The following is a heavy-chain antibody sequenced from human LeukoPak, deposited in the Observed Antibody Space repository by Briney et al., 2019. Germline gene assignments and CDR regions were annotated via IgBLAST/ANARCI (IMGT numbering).Heavy chain of an antibody. Sequence: PGGSLRLSCAASGFSFENSWMAWVRQAPGKGLEWVANINEYSTRKNYDDSVKGRFTIFRDNARNSFFLQMNNVRADDTAVYYCTRDKAYSRFDYWGQGTLVIVSS. V-gene: IGHV3-7*01. CDR1: GFSFENSW. CDR2: INEYSTRK. D-gene: IGHD4-11*01. CDR3: TRDKAYSRFDY. J-gene: IGHJ4*02.